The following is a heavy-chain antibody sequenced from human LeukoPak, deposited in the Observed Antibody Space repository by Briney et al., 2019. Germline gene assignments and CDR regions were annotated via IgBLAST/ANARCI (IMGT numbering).Heavy chain of an antibody. V-gene: IGHV1-46*01. J-gene: IGHJ4*02. CDR1: GGTFSSYA. CDR2: INPSGGST. D-gene: IGHD6-19*01. Sequence: ASVKVSCKASGGTFSSYAISWVRQAPGQGLEWMGIINPSGGSTSYAQKFQGRVTMTRDTSTSTVYMELSSLRSEDTAAYYCARDWGIAVAGTELLDYWGQGTLVTVSS. CDR3: ARDWGIAVAGTELLDY.